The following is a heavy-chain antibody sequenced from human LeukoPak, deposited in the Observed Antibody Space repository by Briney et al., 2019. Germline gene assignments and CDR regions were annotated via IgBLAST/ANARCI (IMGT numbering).Heavy chain of an antibody. V-gene: IGHV3-7*01. J-gene: IGHJ4*02. Sequence: GSLRLSCAASGFTFSKYWMSWVRQAPGKGLEWVANMNQDGSENYYVDSVKGRFTISRENAKNSLYLQMNSLRAEDTAVYYCARDSDFDYWGQGTLVTVSS. CDR2: MNQDGSEN. CDR1: GFTFSKYW. D-gene: IGHD1-26*01. CDR3: ARDSDFDY.